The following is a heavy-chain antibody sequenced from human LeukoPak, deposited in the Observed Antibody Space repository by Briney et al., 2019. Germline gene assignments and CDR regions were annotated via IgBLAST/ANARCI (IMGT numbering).Heavy chain of an antibody. CDR1: GGSISSYC. CDR3: ARHGTTLTPFDY. V-gene: IGHV4-59*08. Sequence: SETLSLTCTVSGGSISSYCWSWIRQPPGKGLEWIGYIYYSGSTNYNPSLKSRVTISVDTSKNQFSLKLSSVTAADTAVYYCARHGTTLTPFDYWGQGTLVTVSS. CDR2: IYYSGST. D-gene: IGHD4-17*01. J-gene: IGHJ4*02.